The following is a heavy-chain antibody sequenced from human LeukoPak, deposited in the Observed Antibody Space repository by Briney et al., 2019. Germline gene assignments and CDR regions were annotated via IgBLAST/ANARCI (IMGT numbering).Heavy chain of an antibody. CDR3: ATGIYDILTGYQPYYFDY. CDR2: FDPEDGET. D-gene: IGHD3-9*01. V-gene: IGHV1-24*01. Sequence: ASVKVSCKVSGYTLTELSMHWVRQAPGKALEWMGGFDPEDGETIYAQKFQGRVTMTEDTSTDTAYMELSSLRSEDTAVYYCATGIYDILTGYQPYYFDYWGQGTLVTVSS. CDR1: GYTLTELS. J-gene: IGHJ4*02.